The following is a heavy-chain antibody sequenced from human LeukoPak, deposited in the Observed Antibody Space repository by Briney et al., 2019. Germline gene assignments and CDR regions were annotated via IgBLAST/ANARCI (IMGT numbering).Heavy chain of an antibody. CDR2: IYYSGST. J-gene: IGHJ4*02. Sequence: SETLSLTCTVSGGSISSYYWSWIRQPPGRGLEWIGYIYYSGSTNYSPSLKSRVTISVDTSKNQFSLKLSSVTAADTAVYYCARINNWSYYYFDYWGQGTLVTVSS. CDR1: GGSISSYY. V-gene: IGHV4-59*01. CDR3: ARINNWSYYYFDY. D-gene: IGHD1-7*01.